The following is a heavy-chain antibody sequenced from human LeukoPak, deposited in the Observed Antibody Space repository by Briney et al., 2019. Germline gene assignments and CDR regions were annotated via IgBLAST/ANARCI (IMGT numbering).Heavy chain of an antibody. Sequence: GGSLRLSCAASGFTFSGSAMHWVRQASGKGLEWVGRIRSKANSYATAYAASVKGRFTISRDDSKNTAYLQMNSLKTEDTAVYYCTLGVTLPYDYWGQGTLVTVSS. D-gene: IGHD3-16*01. J-gene: IGHJ4*02. CDR2: IRSKANSYAT. CDR1: GFTFSGSA. CDR3: TLGVTLPYDY. V-gene: IGHV3-73*01.